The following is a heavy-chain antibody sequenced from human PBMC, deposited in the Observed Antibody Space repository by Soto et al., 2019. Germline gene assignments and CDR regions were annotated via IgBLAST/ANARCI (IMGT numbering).Heavy chain of an antibody. CDR3: ARDNQRLTYYFDY. CDR1: GFSINSGYY. J-gene: IGHJ4*02. D-gene: IGHD6-25*01. CDR2: IYNSGGT. Sequence: SETLSLTCAVSGFSINSGYYWGWIRQSPGKGLEWIGSIYNSGGTYYNPSLKSRVTISADTSKNQLSLKVKYVTAADTAIYFCARDNQRLTYYFDYWGRGTLVTV. V-gene: IGHV4-38-2*02.